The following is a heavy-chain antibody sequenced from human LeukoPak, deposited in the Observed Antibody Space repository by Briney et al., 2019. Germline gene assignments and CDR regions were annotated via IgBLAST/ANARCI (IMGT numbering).Heavy chain of an antibody. D-gene: IGHD3-22*01. J-gene: IGHJ4*02. CDR1: GFTFSSYS. CDR3: ARADSSGYYHPIN. CDR2: ISSSSSTI. V-gene: IGHV3-48*01. Sequence: GGSLRLSCAASGFTFSSYSMNWVRQAPGKGLEWVSYISSSSSTIYYADSVKGRFTISRDNAKNSLYLQMNSLRAEDTVVYYCARADSSGYYHPINWGQGTLVTVSS.